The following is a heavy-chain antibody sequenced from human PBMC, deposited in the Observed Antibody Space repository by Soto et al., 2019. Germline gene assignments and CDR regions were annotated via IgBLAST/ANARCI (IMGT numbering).Heavy chain of an antibody. Sequence: VQLLESGGGLEQPGGSLRLSCAASGPSFSTYGMSWVRQAPGKGLGWVSSISGSDGRTYYPDAVKGRFTISRDNSKNTVYLQMHSLRAEDPAVYYCANGGGGKAYRALDYWGQGTLVTVSS. J-gene: IGHJ4*02. D-gene: IGHD3-16*01. CDR1: GPSFSTYG. CDR3: ANGGGGKAYRALDY. CDR2: ISGSDGRT. V-gene: IGHV3-23*01.